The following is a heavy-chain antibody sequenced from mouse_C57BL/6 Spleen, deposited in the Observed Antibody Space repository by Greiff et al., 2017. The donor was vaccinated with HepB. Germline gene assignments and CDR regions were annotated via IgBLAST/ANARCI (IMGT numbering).Heavy chain of an antibody. D-gene: IGHD4-1*01. J-gene: IGHJ4*01. V-gene: IGHV7-1*01. CDR2: SRNKANDNTT. Sequence: EVMLVESGGGLVQSGRSLRLSCATSGFTFSDFYMEWVRQAPGKGLEWIAASRNKANDNTTEYSASVKGRFIVSRDTSQSILYLQMNALRAEDTAIYYCARDGTGRAMDYWGQGTSVTVSS. CDR1: GFTFSDFY. CDR3: ARDGTGRAMDY.